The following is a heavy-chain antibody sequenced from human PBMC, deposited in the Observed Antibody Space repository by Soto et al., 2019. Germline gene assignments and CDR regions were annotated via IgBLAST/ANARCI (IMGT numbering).Heavy chain of an antibody. CDR3: VREDKKATPDTYGLRVLAV. CDR1: GCSSGNYD. J-gene: IGHJ6*02. CDR2: VYYAGTT. D-gene: IGHD2-15*01. V-gene: IGHV4-59*01. Sequence: PSETLSLAGTVSGCSSGNYDGTWIRQTPGKGVEYLGFVYYAGTTYYNPSLKSRITISLDTSKSHFSLRLTSVTAADTAVYYCVREDKKATPDTYGLRVLAVWGPGTTVTVS.